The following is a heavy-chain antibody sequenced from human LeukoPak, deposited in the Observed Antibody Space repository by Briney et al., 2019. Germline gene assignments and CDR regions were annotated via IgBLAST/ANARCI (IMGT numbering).Heavy chain of an antibody. V-gene: IGHV3-49*04. J-gene: IGHJ4*02. CDR2: IRSKAYGGTT. CDR1: GFTFGDYA. Sequence: GWSLRLSCTASGFTFGDYAMSWVRQAPGKGLEGVGFIRSKAYGGTTEYAASVKGRFTISRDDSKSIAYLQMNSLKTEDTAVYYCTRAHDSSGYPVSFDYWGQGTLVTVSS. CDR3: TRAHDSSGYPVSFDY. D-gene: IGHD3-22*01.